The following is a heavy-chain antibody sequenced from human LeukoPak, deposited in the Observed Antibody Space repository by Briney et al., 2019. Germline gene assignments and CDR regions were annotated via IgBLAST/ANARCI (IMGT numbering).Heavy chain of an antibody. CDR3: AKDIGTRGCSYQGAMDV. V-gene: IGHV3-9*03. CDR2: ISWNSGSI. CDR1: GFTFDDYA. J-gene: IGHJ6*04. D-gene: IGHD5-18*01. Sequence: QPGRSLRLSCAASGFTFDDYAMHWVRQAPGKGLEWVSGISWNSGSIGYADSVKGRFTISRDNAKNSLYLQMNSLRAEDMALYYCAKDIGTRGCSYQGAMDVWGKGTTVTVSS.